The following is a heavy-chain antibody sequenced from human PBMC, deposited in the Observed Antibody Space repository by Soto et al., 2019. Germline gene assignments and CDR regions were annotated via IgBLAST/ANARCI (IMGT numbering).Heavy chain of an antibody. V-gene: IGHV3-23*01. CDR3: AKLVGATTDAFDI. CDR2: ISGSGGST. CDR1: GFTFSSYA. D-gene: IGHD1-26*01. Sequence: GVSLRLSCAASGFTFSSYAMSWVRQAPGKGLEWVSAISGSGGSTYYADSVKGRFTISRDNSKNTLYLQMNSLRAEDTAVYYCAKLVGATTDAFDIWGQGTMVTVSS. J-gene: IGHJ3*02.